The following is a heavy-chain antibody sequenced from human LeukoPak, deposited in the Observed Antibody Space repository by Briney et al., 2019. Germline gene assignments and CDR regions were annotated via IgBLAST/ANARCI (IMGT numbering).Heavy chain of an antibody. CDR3: ATGDYAPGY. CDR1: GFTFSSYG. V-gene: IGHV3-33*01. CDR2: IWYDGSNK. D-gene: IGHD4-17*01. Sequence: PGRSLRLSCAASGFTFSSYGMHWVRQAPGKGLEWVAVIWYDGSNKYNADSVKGRFTISRDNSKNTLYLQMNSLRAEDTAVYYCATGDYAPGYWGQGTLVTVSS. J-gene: IGHJ4*02.